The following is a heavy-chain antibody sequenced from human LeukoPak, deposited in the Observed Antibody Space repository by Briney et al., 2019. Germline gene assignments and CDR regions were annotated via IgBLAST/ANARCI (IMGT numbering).Heavy chain of an antibody. CDR1: GFIFSSYW. D-gene: IGHD3-16*01. V-gene: IGHV3-7*03. CDR3: ARGGGLDV. J-gene: IGHJ6*02. Sequence: GGSLRPSCAASGFIFSSYWMNWARQAPGEGLEWVASINHNGNVNYYVDSVKGRFTISRDNAKNSLYLQMSNLRAEDTAVYFCARGGGLDVWGQGATVTVSS. CDR2: INHNGNVN.